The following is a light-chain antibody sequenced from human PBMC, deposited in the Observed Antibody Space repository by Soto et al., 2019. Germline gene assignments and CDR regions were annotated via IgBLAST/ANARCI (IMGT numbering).Light chain of an antibody. CDR2: EVT. CDR1: SSDVGGYDY. J-gene: IGLJ3*02. V-gene: IGLV2-8*01. CDR3: SSYAGSNNFGV. Sequence: QSALTQPPSASGSPGQSVTISCTGTSSDVGGYDYVSWYQQHPGKAPKLMLYEVTKRPSGVPDRFSGSKSGNTASLTVSGLQAEDEAGYVCSSYAGSNNFGVFGGGTKLTVL.